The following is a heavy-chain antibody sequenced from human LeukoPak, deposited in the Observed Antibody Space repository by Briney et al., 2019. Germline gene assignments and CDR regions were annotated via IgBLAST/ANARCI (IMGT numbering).Heavy chain of an antibody. CDR1: GFTLSSYW. CDR3: ARGPITMVRGPPDY. D-gene: IGHD3-10*01. Sequence: GGSLRLSCAASGFTLSSYWMHWVRQAPGKGLVWVSRINSDGSSTSYADSVKGRFTISRDNAKNTLYLKMNSLRAEDTAVYYCARGPITMVRGPPDYWGQGTLVTVSS. V-gene: IGHV3-74*01. J-gene: IGHJ4*02. CDR2: INSDGSST.